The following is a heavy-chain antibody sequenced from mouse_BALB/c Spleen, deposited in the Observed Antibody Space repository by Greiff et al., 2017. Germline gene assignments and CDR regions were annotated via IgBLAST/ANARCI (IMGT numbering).Heavy chain of an antibody. CDR2: ISYDGSN. CDR1: GYSITSGYY. D-gene: IGHD4-1*01. Sequence: EVQLQESGPGLVKPSQSLSLTCSVTGYSITSGYYWNWIRQFPGNKLEWMGYISYDGSNNYNPSLKNRISITRDTSKNQFFLKLNSVTTEDTATYYCAPANWDPWFAYWGQGTLVTVSA. V-gene: IGHV3-6*02. CDR3: APANWDPWFAY. J-gene: IGHJ3*01.